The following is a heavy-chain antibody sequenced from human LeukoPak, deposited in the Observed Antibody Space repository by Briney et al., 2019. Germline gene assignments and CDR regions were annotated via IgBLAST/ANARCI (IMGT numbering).Heavy chain of an antibody. CDR2: IKSKTDGGTT. V-gene: IGHV3-15*05. CDR3: ARVRSNYDILTGYYNSHYFDY. J-gene: IGHJ4*02. CDR1: GFTFSNAW. D-gene: IGHD3-9*01. Sequence: GGSLRLSCAASGFTFSNAWMSWVRQAPGKGLEWVGRIKSKTDGGTTDYAAPVKGRFTISRDNAKNTLYLQMNSLRAEDTAVYYCARVRSNYDILTGYYNSHYFDYWGQGTLVTVSS.